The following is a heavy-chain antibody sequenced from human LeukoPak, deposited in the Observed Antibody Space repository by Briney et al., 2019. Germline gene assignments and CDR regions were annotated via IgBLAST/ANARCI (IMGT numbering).Heavy chain of an antibody. CDR2: ISSSSSYI. J-gene: IGHJ4*02. D-gene: IGHD3-10*01. CDR3: ARDELLWFGESTPRR. Sequence: GGSLRLSCAASGFTFSSYSMNWARQAPGKGLEWVSSISSSSSYIYYADSVKGRFTISRDNAKNSLYLQMNSLRAEDTAVYYCARDELLWFGESTPRRWGQGTLVTVSS. CDR1: GFTFSSYS. V-gene: IGHV3-21*01.